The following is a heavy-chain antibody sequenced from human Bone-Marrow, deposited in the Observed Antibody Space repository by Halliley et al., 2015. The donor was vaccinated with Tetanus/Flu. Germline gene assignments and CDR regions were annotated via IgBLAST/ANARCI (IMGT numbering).Heavy chain of an antibody. J-gene: IGHJ4*02. V-gene: IGHV3-64D*06. CDR3: AGYDFWSGYSDY. D-gene: IGHD3-3*01. Sequence: YVSAITSDGAGTYYADSVEGRFTISRDNSKNTLSLEMSSLRPEDTAIYYCAGYDFWSGYSDYWGQGTLVTVSS. CDR2: ITSDGAGT.